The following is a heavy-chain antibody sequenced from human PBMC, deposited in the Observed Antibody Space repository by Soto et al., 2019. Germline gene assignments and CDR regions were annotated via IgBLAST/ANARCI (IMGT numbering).Heavy chain of an antibody. J-gene: IGHJ4*02. CDR2: INHSGST. CDR3: ANIVGATSKYYFDY. D-gene: IGHD1-26*01. CDR1: GGSFSGYY. V-gene: IGHV4-34*01. Sequence: SETLSLTCAVYGGSFSGYYWSWIRQPPGKGLEWIGEINHSGSTNYNPSLKSRVTISVDTSKNQFSLKLSSVTAADTAVYYCANIVGATSKYYFDYWGQGTLVTVSS.